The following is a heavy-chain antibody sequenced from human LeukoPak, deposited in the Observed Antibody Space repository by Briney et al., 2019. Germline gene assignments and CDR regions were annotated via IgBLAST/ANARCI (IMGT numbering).Heavy chain of an antibody. CDR3: AELVITMIGGV. CDR1: GFTFSSYE. Sequence: PGGSLTLSCAASGFTFSSYEMNWVRQAPGKGLEWVSYISSSGSTIYYADSVKGPFTISRDNAKNSLYLQMNSLRAEDTAVYYCAELVITMIGGVCGERTTGTISS. CDR2: ISSSGSTI. V-gene: IGHV3-48*03. D-gene: IGHD3-10*02. J-gene: IGHJ6*04.